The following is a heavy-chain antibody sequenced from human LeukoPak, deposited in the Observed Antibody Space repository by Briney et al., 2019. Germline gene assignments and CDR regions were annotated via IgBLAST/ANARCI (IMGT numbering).Heavy chain of an antibody. CDR2: IYYSGNT. V-gene: IGHV4-39*07. CDR1: GGSVNISSYY. J-gene: IGHJ4*02. CDR3: ARYHSGYDDY. D-gene: IGHD5-12*01. Sequence: SGTLSLTCTVSGGSVNISSYYWGWIRQPPGKGLEWIGSIYYSGNTYYNPSLKSRVTISVDTSKNQFSLKLNSVTAADTAVYYCARYHSGYDDYWGQGTLVTVSS.